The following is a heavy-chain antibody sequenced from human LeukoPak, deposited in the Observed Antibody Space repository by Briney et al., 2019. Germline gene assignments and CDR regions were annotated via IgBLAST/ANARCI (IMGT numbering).Heavy chain of an antibody. J-gene: IGHJ3*02. D-gene: IGHD3-22*01. Sequence: PSETLSLTCTVSGGSISSYYWSWIRQPPGKGLEWIGYIYYSGSTNYNPSLKSRVTISVDTSKNQFSLKLSSVTAADTAVYYCARGADYDSSGYYPMGAFDIWGQGTMVTVSS. CDR2: IYYSGST. V-gene: IGHV4-59*08. CDR3: ARGADYDSSGYYPMGAFDI. CDR1: GGSISSYY.